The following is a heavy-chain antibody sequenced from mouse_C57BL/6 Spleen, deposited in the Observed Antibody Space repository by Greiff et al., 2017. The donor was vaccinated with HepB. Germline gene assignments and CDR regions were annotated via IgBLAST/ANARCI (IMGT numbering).Heavy chain of an antibody. CDR3: AMITAVVADY. J-gene: IGHJ2*01. V-gene: IGHV1-50*01. CDR2: IDPSDSYT. Sequence: QVHVKQPGAELVKPGASVKLSCKASGYTFTSYWMQWVKQRPGQGLEWIGEIDPSDSYTNYNQKFKGKATLTVDTSSSTAYMQLSSLTSEDSAVYYCAMITAVVADYWGQGTTLTVSS. D-gene: IGHD1-1*01. CDR1: GYTFTSYW.